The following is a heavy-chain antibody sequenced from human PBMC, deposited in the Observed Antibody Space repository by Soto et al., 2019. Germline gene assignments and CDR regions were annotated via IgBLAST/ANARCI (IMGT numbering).Heavy chain of an antibody. V-gene: IGHV3-48*01. D-gene: IGHD2-2*01. CDR1: GFTFSSYS. J-gene: IGHJ5*02. CDR2: ISSSSSTI. Sequence: GGSLRLSCAASGFTFSSYSMNWVRQAPGKGLEWVSYISSSSSTIYYADSVKGRFTISRDNAKNSLYLQMNSLRAEDTAVYYCASDFLIGYCSSTSCYWGWFDPWGQGTLVTVSS. CDR3: ASDFLIGYCSSTSCYWGWFDP.